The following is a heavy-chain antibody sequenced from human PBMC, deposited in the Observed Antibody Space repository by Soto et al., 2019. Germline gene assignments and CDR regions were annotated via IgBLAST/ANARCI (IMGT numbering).Heavy chain of an antibody. CDR2: IYYSGST. CDR1: GGSISGYY. V-gene: IGHV4-59*01. D-gene: IGHD3-3*01. CDR3: ARDPGVLRFLEWLPAYYFDY. Sequence: SETLSLRCTVSGGSISGYYWSWIRQPPGKGLEWIGYIYYSGSTNYNHSLKSRVTISVDTSKNQFSLKLSSVTAADTAVYYCARDPGVLRFLEWLPAYYFDYWGQGTLVTVS. J-gene: IGHJ4*02.